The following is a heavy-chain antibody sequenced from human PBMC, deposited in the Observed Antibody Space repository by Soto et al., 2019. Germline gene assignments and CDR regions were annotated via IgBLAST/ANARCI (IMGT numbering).Heavy chain of an antibody. D-gene: IGHD3-3*01. CDR2: ISASAGTT. Sequence: VQVLESGGGLVQPGGSLSLSCAASGFTFGSYAMSWVRPAPGKGLEWVSAISASAGTTYYTDSVKGRFTISRDNSKNTLYLQMNSLRAEDTAVYYCAKLDLDYDVWSGPHLWGQGTLVTVSS. CDR3: AKLDLDYDVWSGPHL. CDR1: GFTFGSYA. J-gene: IGHJ4*02. V-gene: IGHV3-23*01.